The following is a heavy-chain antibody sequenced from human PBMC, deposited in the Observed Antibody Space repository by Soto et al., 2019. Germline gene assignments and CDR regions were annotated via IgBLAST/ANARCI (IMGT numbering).Heavy chain of an antibody. CDR2: INPHGGST. J-gene: IGHJ4*02. CDR1: GSTFTRYY. CDR3: SRGYPTRDQLHNLPGAF. V-gene: IGHV1-46*03. Sequence: QVQLVQSGAEVMQPGASVKVSCKASGSTFTRYYRHWVRQTHGQGLEWMGIINPHGGSTNYAHKFQCRVTMTRDTFTSAFYMELSSMRSADTAIYSCSRGYPTRDQLHNLPGAFWCQGTLVTVSS. D-gene: IGHD1-1*01.